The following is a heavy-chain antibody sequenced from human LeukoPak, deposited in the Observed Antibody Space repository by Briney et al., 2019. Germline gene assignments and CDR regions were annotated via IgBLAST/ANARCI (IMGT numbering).Heavy chain of an antibody. D-gene: IGHD1-26*01. V-gene: IGHV4-61*02. CDR2: IYTSGST. Sequence: PSQTLSLTCTVSGGSISSGSYYWSWIRQPAGKGLEWIGRIYTSGSTNYNPSLKSRVTISVDTSKNQFSLKLSSVTAADTAVYYCAREPLPEWELPSNYFDYWGQGTLVTVSS. J-gene: IGHJ4*02. CDR3: AREPLPEWELPSNYFDY. CDR1: GGSISSGSYY.